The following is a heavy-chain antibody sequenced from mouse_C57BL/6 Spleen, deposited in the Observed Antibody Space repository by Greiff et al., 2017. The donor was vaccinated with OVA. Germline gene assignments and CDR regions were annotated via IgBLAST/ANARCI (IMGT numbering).Heavy chain of an antibody. CDR1: GFTFSSYT. CDR3: ARRGFYSNYVFDV. D-gene: IGHD2-5*01. CDR2: ISGGGGNT. J-gene: IGHJ1*03. Sequence: EVKLMESGGGLVKPGGSLKLSCAASGFTFSSYTMSWVRQTPEKRLEWVATISGGGGNTYYPDSVKGRFTISRDNAKNTLYLQMSSLRSEDTALYYCARRGFYSNYVFDVWGTGTTVTVSS. V-gene: IGHV5-9*01.